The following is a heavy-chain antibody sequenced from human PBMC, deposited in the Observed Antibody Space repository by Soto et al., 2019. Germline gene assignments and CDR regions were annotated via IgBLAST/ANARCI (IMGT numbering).Heavy chain of an antibody. Sequence: SETLSLTCAVYGGSFSGYYWSWIRQPPGKGLEWIGEINHSGSTNYNPSLKSRVTISVDTSKNQFSLKLSSVTAADTAVYYCAGTVALNDYWGQGTLVTVSS. J-gene: IGHJ4*02. CDR3: AGTVALNDY. V-gene: IGHV4-34*01. D-gene: IGHD6-19*01. CDR1: GGSFSGYY. CDR2: INHSGST.